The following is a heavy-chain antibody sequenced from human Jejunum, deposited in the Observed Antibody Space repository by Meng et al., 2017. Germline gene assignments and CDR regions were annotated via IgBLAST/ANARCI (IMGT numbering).Heavy chain of an antibody. CDR3: ASRPVGIRTHYFDC. CDR1: GGSITSTKW. J-gene: IGHJ4*02. V-gene: IGHV4-4*02. D-gene: IGHD2-21*01. CDR2: VFHSGTP. Sequence: QLRLQASGPGLAKPSGTLPLTCAVSGGSITSTKWWSWVRQTPGKGLEWIGEVFHSGTPNYNPSLMSRLTMSVDKSKNQFSLNLTSVTAADTAVYYCASRPVGIRTHYFDCWGQGTLVTVSS.